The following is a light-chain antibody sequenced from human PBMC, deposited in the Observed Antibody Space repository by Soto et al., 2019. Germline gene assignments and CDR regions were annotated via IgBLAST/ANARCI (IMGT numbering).Light chain of an antibody. CDR3: LQHKSYPLT. Sequence: DIQMTQSPSSLSASVGDRVTITCRASQGIRNELGWYQQKPGKAPKRLIYAASRLQSGVPSRFSGSGSGTEFTLTISSLQSEDFATYYCLQHKSYPLTFGQGTKVEIK. CDR1: QGIRNE. CDR2: AAS. J-gene: IGKJ1*01. V-gene: IGKV1-17*01.